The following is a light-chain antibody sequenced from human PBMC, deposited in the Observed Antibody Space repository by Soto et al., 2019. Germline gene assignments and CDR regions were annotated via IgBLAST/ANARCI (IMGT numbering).Light chain of an antibody. Sequence: QSALTQPPSASGSPGQSVTISCTGTSSDVGGCKFVSWYQQYPGKAPKLIIYEVSKRPSGVPDRFSGSKSGNTASLTVSGLQAEEEADYYCRSCAGSNNPYVFGTGTKVTVL. J-gene: IGLJ1*01. CDR2: EVS. V-gene: IGLV2-8*01. CDR1: SSDVGGCKF. CDR3: RSCAGSNNPYV.